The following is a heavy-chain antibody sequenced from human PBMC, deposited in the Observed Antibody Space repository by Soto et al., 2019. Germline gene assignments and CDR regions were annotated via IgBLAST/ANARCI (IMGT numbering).Heavy chain of an antibody. J-gene: IGHJ5*02. CDR2: IYYSGST. D-gene: IGHD1-26*01. CDR3: ATQEVGGSYVYTFDP. V-gene: IGHV4-59*05. CDR1: GGSISSYY. Sequence: SETLSLTCTVPGGSISSYYWSWIRQPPGKGLEWIGSIYYSGSTYYNPSLKSRVTISVDTSKNQFSLKLSSVTAADTAVYYCATQEVGGSYVYTFDPWGQGTLVTVSS.